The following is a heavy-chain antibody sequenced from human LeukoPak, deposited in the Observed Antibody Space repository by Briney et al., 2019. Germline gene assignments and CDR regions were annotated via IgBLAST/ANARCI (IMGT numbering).Heavy chain of an antibody. J-gene: IGHJ2*01. CDR1: GGSISSYY. Sequence: SQTLSLTCTVSGGSISSYYWSWIRQPPGEGLEWIGYIYYSGSTNYNPSLKSRVTISVDTSKNQFSLKLSSVTAADTAVYYCARQYYDSSGYYYPYWYFDLWGRGTLVTVSS. V-gene: IGHV4-59*01. CDR3: ARQYYDSSGYYYPYWYFDL. D-gene: IGHD3-22*01. CDR2: IYYSGST.